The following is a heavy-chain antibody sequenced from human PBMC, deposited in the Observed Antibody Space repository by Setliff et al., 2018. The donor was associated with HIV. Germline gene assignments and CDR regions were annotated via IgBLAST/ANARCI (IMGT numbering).Heavy chain of an antibody. CDR1: RYPSRPAYY. CDR2: VYHSGTT. D-gene: IGHD3-3*01. Sequence: PSETLCLTCAVSRYPSRPAYYWGWIRQPPGKGLEWSGSVYHSGTTYYNPSLKSRVTISVDMSNNQFSLKVTSVTAADTAAYYCMRGRSITIFGVAYFDFWGQGTQVTVSS. CDR3: MRGRSITIFGVAYFDF. J-gene: IGHJ4*02. V-gene: IGHV4-38-2*01.